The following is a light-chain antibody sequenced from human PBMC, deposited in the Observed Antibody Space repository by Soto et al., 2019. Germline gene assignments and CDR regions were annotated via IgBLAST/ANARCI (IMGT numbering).Light chain of an antibody. Sequence: EIVLTQSPGTLSLSPGERATLSCRASQSVASSYLAWYQLKPGQAPRILIYGASNRATGIPDRFSGSGSGTDFTLNISRLEPEDFAVYFCQQYGDSPPNTFGQGTKVEI. CDR3: QQYGDSPPNT. CDR2: GAS. V-gene: IGKV3-20*01. J-gene: IGKJ2*01. CDR1: QSVASSY.